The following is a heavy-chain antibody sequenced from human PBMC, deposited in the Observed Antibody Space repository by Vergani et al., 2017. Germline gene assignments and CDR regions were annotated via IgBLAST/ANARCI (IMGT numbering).Heavy chain of an antibody. D-gene: IGHD6-19*01. CDR2: ISYDGSNK. V-gene: IGHV3-30-3*02. CDR1: GFTFSSYA. CDR3: AKPLHGWQWLVLV. J-gene: IGHJ4*02. Sequence: QVQLVESGGGVVQPGRSLRLSCAASGFTFSSYAMHWVRQAPGKGLEWVAVISYDGSNKYYADSVKGRFTISRDNSENTLYLQMNSLRAEDTAVYYCAKPLHGWQWLVLVWGQGTLVTVSS.